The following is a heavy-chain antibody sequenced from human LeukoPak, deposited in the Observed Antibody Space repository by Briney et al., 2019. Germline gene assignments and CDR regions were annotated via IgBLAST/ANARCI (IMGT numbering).Heavy chain of an antibody. Sequence: SETLSLTCTVSGGSISSYYWSWIRQPPGKGLEWIGSIYYSGSTYYNPSLKSRVTISVDTSKNQFSLKLSSVTAADTAVYYCARGGKQLGNSSVGPIHHYWGRGTLVTVSS. CDR1: GGSISSYY. D-gene: IGHD6-13*01. J-gene: IGHJ4*02. V-gene: IGHV4-39*01. CDR2: IYYSGST. CDR3: ARGGKQLGNSSVGPIHHY.